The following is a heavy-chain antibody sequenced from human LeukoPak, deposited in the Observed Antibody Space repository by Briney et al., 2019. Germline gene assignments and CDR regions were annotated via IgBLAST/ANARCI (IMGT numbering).Heavy chain of an antibody. J-gene: IGHJ3*02. CDR3: AKATYSSSWYDDAFDI. CDR1: GFAFDAYA. V-gene: IGHV3-9*01. D-gene: IGHD6-13*01. Sequence: PGGSLRLSCAASGFAFDAYAMHWVRQAPGKGLEWVSGISWNSGSTGYADSVKGRFTISRDNAKNSLYLQMNSLRAEDTALYYCAKATYSSSWYDDAFDIWGQGTMVTVSS. CDR2: ISWNSGST.